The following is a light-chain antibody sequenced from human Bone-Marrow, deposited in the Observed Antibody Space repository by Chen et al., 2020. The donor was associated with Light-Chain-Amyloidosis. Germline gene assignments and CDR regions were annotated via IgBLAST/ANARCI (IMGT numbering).Light chain of an antibody. J-gene: IGLJ3*02. Sequence: SYVLTHPSSLSVALGPTPPLPCGGNNIGSTRVQWNHQTPGQAHLLVVYDDSDRPSGIPERLSGSNSVNTATLTISRVEAGDEADDYCQVWDRSSDRPVFGGGTKLTVL. CDR1: NIGSTR. CDR2: DDS. CDR3: QVWDRSSDRPV. V-gene: IGLV3-21*02.